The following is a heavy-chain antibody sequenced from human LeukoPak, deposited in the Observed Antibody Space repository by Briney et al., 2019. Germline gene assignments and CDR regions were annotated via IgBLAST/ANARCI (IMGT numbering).Heavy chain of an antibody. J-gene: IGHJ4*02. CDR2: IKQDGSEK. CDR3: ARDDRCSSTSCYEGKGFDY. D-gene: IGHD2-2*01. Sequence: PGRSLRLSCAASGFTFSSYWMSWVRRAPGKGLEWVANIKQDGSEKYYVESVKGRFTIYRDNAKNSLYLQMNSLRAEDTAVYYCARDDRCSSTSCYEGKGFDYWGQGTLVTVSS. V-gene: IGHV3-7*01. CDR1: GFTFSSYW.